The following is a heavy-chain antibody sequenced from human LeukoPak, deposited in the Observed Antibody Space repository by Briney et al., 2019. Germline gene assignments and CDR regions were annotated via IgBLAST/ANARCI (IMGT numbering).Heavy chain of an antibody. V-gene: IGHV3-74*01. CDR3: AARDKSCSGGVCDPIDY. CDR2: VNRDGTTT. D-gene: IGHD2-8*02. J-gene: IGHJ4*02. Sequence: GGSLRLSCAASGFNVRSYWMHWVRQVPGKGLVWVSRVNRDGTTTSYANSVKGRFTISKDIAKNTLFLQMNSLRADDTAVHYCAARDKSCSGGVCDPIDYWGQGTLVTVSS. CDR1: GFNVRSYW.